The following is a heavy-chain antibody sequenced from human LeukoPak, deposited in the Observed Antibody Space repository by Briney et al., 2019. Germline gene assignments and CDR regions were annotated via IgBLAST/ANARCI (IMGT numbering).Heavy chain of an antibody. CDR2: IIPIFGTA. D-gene: IGHD3-10*01. Sequence: SVKVSCKASGGTFSSYAISWVRQAPGQRLEWMGRIIPIFGTANYAQKFQGRVTITTDESTSTAYMELSSLRSEDTAVYYCARAWNYGSGSAFDYWGQGTLVTVSS. J-gene: IGHJ4*02. V-gene: IGHV1-69*05. CDR3: ARAWNYGSGSAFDY. CDR1: GGTFSSYA.